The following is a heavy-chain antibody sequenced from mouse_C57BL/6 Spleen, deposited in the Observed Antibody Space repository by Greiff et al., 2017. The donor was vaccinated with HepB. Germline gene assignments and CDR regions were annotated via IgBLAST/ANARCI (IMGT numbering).Heavy chain of an antibody. Sequence: EVKVEESGGGLVKPGGSLKLSCAASGFTFSSYAMSWVRQTPEKRLEWVATISDGGSYTYYPDNVKGRFTISRDNAKNNLYLQMSHLKSEDTAMYYCARDRRYDGGYYAMDYWGQGTSVTVSS. D-gene: IGHD2-12*01. CDR2: ISDGGSYT. CDR3: ARDRRYDGGYYAMDY. V-gene: IGHV5-4*01. J-gene: IGHJ4*01. CDR1: GFTFSSYA.